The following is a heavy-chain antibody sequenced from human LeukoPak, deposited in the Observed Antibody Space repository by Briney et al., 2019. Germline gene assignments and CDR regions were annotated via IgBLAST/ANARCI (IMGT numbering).Heavy chain of an antibody. Sequence: SVKVSCKASGGTFSRYAISWVRQAPGQGLEWMGGIIPIFGTANYAQKSQGRVKITTDESTSTAYMELSSLRSEDTAVYYCVPTAGYSSGWYNFDYWGQGTLVTVSS. J-gene: IGHJ4*02. D-gene: IGHD6-19*01. CDR2: IIPIFGTA. CDR1: GGTFSRYA. CDR3: VPTAGYSSGWYNFDY. V-gene: IGHV1-69*05.